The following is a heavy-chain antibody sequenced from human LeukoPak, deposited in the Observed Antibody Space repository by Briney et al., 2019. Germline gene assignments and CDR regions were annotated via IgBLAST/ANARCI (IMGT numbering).Heavy chain of an antibody. CDR2: ISYDGSNK. V-gene: IGHV3-30*18. D-gene: IGHD1-26*01. Sequence: GGSLRLSCAASGFTFSSYGMHWVRQAPGKGLEWVAVISYDGSNKYYADSVKGRFTISRDNSKNTLYLQMNSRRAEDTAVYYCTKDRIGGNSLGYWGQGTLVTVSS. J-gene: IGHJ4*02. CDR1: GFTFSSYG. CDR3: TKDRIGGNSLGY.